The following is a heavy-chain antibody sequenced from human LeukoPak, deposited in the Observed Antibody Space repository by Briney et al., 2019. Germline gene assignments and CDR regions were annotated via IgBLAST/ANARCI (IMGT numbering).Heavy chain of an antibody. CDR1: GYTFTGYY. V-gene: IGHV1-2*02. D-gene: IGHD3-10*01. J-gene: IGHJ3*02. CDR2: INPNSGGT. Sequence: ASVKDSCKASGYTFTGYYMHWVRQAPGQGLEWMGWINPNSGGTNYAQKFQGRVTMTRDTSISTAYMELSRLRSDDTAVYYCARVMLWFGESSNDAFDIWGQGTMVTVSS. CDR3: ARVMLWFGESSNDAFDI.